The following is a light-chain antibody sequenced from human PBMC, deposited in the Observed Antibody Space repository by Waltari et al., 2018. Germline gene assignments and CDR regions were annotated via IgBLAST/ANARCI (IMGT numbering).Light chain of an antibody. CDR1: PSISSY. Sequence: DIQMTQSPSSLSASVGDRVTITCRASPSISSYLNWYQQKPGKAPKLLIYAASSLQSGVPSRFSGSGSGTDFTLTISSLQPEDFATYYCQQSYSTLKWTFGQGTKVEIK. CDR3: QQSYSTLKWT. J-gene: IGKJ1*01. V-gene: IGKV1-39*01. CDR2: AAS.